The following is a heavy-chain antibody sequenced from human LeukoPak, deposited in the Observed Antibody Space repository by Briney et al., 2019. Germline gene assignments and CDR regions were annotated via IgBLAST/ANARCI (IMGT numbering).Heavy chain of an antibody. J-gene: IGHJ4*02. CDR2: INHSGST. Sequence: PSETLSLTCAVYGGSFSGYYWSWIRQPPGKGLEWIGEINHSGSTNYNPSLKSRVTISVDTSKNQFSLKLSSVTAADTAVYYCASGRLYGSGSYYNTRPYYFDYWGQGTLVTVSS. V-gene: IGHV4-34*01. CDR3: ASGRLYGSGSYYNTRPYYFDY. D-gene: IGHD3-10*01. CDR1: GGSFSGYY.